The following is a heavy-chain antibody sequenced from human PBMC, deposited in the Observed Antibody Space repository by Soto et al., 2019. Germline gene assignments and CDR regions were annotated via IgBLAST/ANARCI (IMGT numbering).Heavy chain of an antibody. V-gene: IGHV4-34*01. CDR1: GESFSGYQ. CDR3: ARGWAFSYYYDIIGYRRGYYSDY. J-gene: IGHJ4*02. Sequence: SENLSHTCGFNGESFSGYQWSWIRQPPGKGLEWIGEINHSGSTNYNPSLKSRVTISVDTSKNQFSLKLSSVTAADTAVYYCARGWAFSYYYDIIGYRRGYYSDYWCQAILVTV. CDR2: INHSGST. D-gene: IGHD3-22*01.